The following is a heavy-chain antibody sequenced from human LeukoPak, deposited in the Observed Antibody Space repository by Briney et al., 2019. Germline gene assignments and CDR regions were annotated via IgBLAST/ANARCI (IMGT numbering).Heavy chain of an antibody. Sequence: PRGSLRLSCAASGFTFSRYSINWVRQAPGKGLEWISYISAGGSTMYYADSVKGRFTISRDNAKNALYLQMNSLRDEDTAVYYCARGEYDWGQGTLVTVSS. CDR2: ISAGGSTM. V-gene: IGHV3-48*02. CDR1: GFTFSRYS. J-gene: IGHJ4*02. CDR3: ARGEYD. D-gene: IGHD3-10*01.